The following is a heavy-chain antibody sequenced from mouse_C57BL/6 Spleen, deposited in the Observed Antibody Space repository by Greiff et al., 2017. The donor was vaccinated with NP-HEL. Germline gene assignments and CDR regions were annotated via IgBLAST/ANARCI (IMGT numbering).Heavy chain of an antibody. CDR2: IYPGSGST. CDR1: GYTFTSYW. D-gene: IGHD2-4*01. Sequence: QVHVKQPGAELVKPGASVKMSCKASGYTFTSYWITWVKQRPGQGLEWIGDIYPGSGSTNYNEKFKSKATLTVDTSSSTAYMQLSSLTSEDSAVYYCARQSYDYSWFAYWGQGTLVTVSA. CDR3: ARQSYDYSWFAY. V-gene: IGHV1-55*01. J-gene: IGHJ3*01.